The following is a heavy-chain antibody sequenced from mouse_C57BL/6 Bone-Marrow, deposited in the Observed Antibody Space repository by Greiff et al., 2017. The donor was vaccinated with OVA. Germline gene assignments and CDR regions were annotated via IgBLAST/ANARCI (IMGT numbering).Heavy chain of an antibody. CDR1: GFNIKDDY. V-gene: IGHV14-4*01. J-gene: IGHJ2*01. CDR3: TFITTVGFDY. Sequence: VQLKQSGAELVRPGASVKLSCTASGFNIKDDYMHWVKQRPEQGLEWIGWIDPENGDTEYASKFQGKATITADTSSKPAYLQLSSLTSEDTAVYYCTFITTVGFDYWGQGTTLTVSS. D-gene: IGHD1-1*01. CDR2: IDPENGDT.